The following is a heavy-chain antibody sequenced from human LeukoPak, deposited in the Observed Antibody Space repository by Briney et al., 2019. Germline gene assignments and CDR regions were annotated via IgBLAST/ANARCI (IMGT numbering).Heavy chain of an antibody. CDR3: AREKIRDDCKFDL. V-gene: IGHV3-30*09. CDR2: FSYDGSFE. J-gene: IGHJ5*02. D-gene: IGHD2-21*02. CDR1: GYTLRAYN. Sequence: GGSLRLPCAASGYTLRAYNLHWVRLAPGKGLEWVAVFSYDGSFEYYADSVSGRFVLSRDTSKNTLYLQMNSLRTEDTAFYYCAREKIRDDCKFDLWGQGTLVTVSS.